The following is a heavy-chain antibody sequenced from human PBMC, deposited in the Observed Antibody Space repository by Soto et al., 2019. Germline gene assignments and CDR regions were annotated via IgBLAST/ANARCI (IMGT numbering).Heavy chain of an antibody. Sequence: SETLSLTCTVSGGSISSYYWSWLRQPPGKGLEWIGYIYYSGSTNYNPSLKSRVTISVGTSKNQFSLKLSSVTAADTAVYYCARDDCSSTSCYYGGDAFDIWGQGTMVTVS. J-gene: IGHJ3*02. CDR1: GGSISSYY. CDR2: IYYSGST. CDR3: ARDDCSSTSCYYGGDAFDI. V-gene: IGHV4-59*01. D-gene: IGHD2-2*01.